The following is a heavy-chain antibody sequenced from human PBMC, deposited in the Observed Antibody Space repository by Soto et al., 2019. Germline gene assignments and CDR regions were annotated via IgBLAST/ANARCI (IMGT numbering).Heavy chain of an antibody. CDR2: ISGSGGST. Sequence: GGSLRLSCEASGFTFSRVSMNWVRQVPGKGLEWVSAISGSGGSTYYADSVKGRFTISRDNSKNTLYLQMNSLRAEDTAVYYCAKDLDDYVWGSYRPPFDYWGQGTLVTVSS. CDR3: AKDLDDYVWGSYRPPFDY. D-gene: IGHD3-16*02. CDR1: GFTFSRVS. J-gene: IGHJ4*02. V-gene: IGHV3-23*01.